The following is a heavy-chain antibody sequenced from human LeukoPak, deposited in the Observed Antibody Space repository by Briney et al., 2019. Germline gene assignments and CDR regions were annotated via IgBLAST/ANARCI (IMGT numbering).Heavy chain of an antibody. J-gene: IGHJ4*02. CDR3: ARGQYSWSY. V-gene: IGHV4-39*07. Sequence: SETLSLTCTVSGGSINSGSYYWGWIRQPPGKGLEWIGSIYYSGSTYYNPSLKSRVTISVDTSKNQFSLKLSSVTAADTAVYYCARGQYSWSYWGQGTLVTVSS. D-gene: IGHD5-18*01. CDR2: IYYSGST. CDR1: GGSINSGSYY.